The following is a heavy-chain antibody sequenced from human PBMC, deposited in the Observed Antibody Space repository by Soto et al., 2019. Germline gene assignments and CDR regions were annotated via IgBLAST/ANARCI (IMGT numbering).Heavy chain of an antibody. CDR1: GGSISSSSYY. J-gene: IGHJ1*01. Sequence: QLQLQESGPGLVKPSETLSLTCTVSGGSISSSSYYWGWIRQPPGKGLEWIGSIYYSGSTYYNPSLQSRVTISVDTSKNQCSLKLSSVTAADTAVYYCARHFNVVGADYDFWSGPSSFQHWGQGTLVTVSS. CDR2: IYYSGST. V-gene: IGHV4-39*01. CDR3: ARHFNVVGADYDFWSGPSSFQH. D-gene: IGHD3-3*01.